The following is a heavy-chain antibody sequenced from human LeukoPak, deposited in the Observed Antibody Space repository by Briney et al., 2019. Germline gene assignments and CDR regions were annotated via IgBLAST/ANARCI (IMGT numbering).Heavy chain of an antibody. J-gene: IGHJ3*02. CDR1: DDSISDNY. CDR2: IYYSGST. D-gene: IGHD3-22*01. CDR3: ARAPGYYDSSGFDAFNI. V-gene: IGHV4-30-4*01. Sequence: SETLSLTCTVSDDSISDNYRGWIRQPPGKGLEWIGYIYYSGSTYYNPSLKSRVTISVDTSKNQFSLKLSSVTAADTAVYYCARAPGYYDSSGFDAFNIWGQGTMVTVSS.